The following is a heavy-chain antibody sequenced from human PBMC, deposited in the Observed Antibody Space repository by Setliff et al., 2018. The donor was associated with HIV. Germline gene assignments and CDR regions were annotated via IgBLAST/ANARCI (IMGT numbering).Heavy chain of an antibody. J-gene: IGHJ1*01. V-gene: IGHV4-59*12. CDR1: GGSISRFY. CDR3: ARDSPADGGNPGRFQR. Sequence: SETLSLTCTVSGGSISRFYWSWIRQPPGKGLEWIGHIYYIGTTNYNPSLKSRVTISVDTSKYHFPLKLSSVTAADTAVYFCARDSPADGGNPGRFQRWGQGTLVTVSS. CDR2: IYYIGTT. D-gene: IGHD2-15*01.